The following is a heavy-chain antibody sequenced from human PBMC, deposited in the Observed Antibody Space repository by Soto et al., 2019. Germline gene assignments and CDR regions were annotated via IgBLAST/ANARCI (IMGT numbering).Heavy chain of an antibody. CDR3: AREEVAYYDSGSYNWFDP. CDR1: GGSISSGGYY. J-gene: IGHJ5*02. CDR2: IYYSGST. D-gene: IGHD3-10*01. V-gene: IGHV4-31*03. Sequence: PSETLSLTCTVSGGSISSGGYYWSWIRQYPGKGLEWIGYIYYSGSTYYNPSLKSRVTISVDTSNNQFSLKLSFVTAADTAVYYCAREEVAYYDSGSYNWFDPWGQGTLVTVSS.